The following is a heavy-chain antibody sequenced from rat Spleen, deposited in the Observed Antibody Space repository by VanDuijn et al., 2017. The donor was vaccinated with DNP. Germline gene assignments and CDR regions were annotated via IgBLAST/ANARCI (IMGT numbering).Heavy chain of an antibody. CDR3: AKGSATFFDY. CDR2: ISNTGGSV. CDR1: GFTFSNHW. V-gene: IGHV5-31*01. D-gene: IGHD3-4*01. Sequence: EVQLVESGGGLVQPGRSLKLSCVTSGFTFSNHWMNWLRQAPGKGLEWVASISNTGGSVYSPDSVEGRFTISRDNAENTVYLQMNSLRSEDTATYYCAKGSATFFDYWGQGVMVTVSS. J-gene: IGHJ2*01.